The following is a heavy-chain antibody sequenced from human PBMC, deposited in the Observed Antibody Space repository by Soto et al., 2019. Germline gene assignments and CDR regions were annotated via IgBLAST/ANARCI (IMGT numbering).Heavy chain of an antibody. J-gene: IGHJ5*02. V-gene: IGHV6-1*01. CDR1: GDSVSSNSAA. CDR3: AKEGDNGSNWIDP. D-gene: IGHD5-12*01. CDR2: TYYRSEWFN. Sequence: SQTLSLTCAISGDSVSSNSAAWNWIRQSPSRGLEWLGRTYYRSEWFNDYAVTVKSRITINPDTSKKQFSLHLNSVSPEDTAVYYCAKEGDNGSNWIDPWGPGTLVTVSS.